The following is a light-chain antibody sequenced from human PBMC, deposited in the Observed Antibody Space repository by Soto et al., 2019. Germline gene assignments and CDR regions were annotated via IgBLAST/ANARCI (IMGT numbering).Light chain of an antibody. J-gene: IGLJ1*01. CDR2: DVS. CDR3: SSYTGSSTFYV. CDR1: SSDVGDYNY. V-gene: IGLV2-14*01. Sequence: QSALTQPASVSGSLGQSITISCTGTSSDVGDYNYVSWYQQHPGKAPKLMIYDVSNRPSGFSNRFSGSKSGNTASLTISGLQAEDEADYYCSSYTGSSTFYVFGTGTKLTVL.